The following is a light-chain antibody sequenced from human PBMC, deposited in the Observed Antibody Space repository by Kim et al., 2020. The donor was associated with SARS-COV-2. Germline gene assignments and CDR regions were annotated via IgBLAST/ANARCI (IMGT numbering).Light chain of an antibody. V-gene: IGLV3-27*01. CDR2: KDT. CDR3: YSAPDNIWV. Sequence: SVSTGQTASITCSGDVLAKKYALWFQQKPGQAPVLVICKDTERPSGIPERFSGSSSGTTVTLTISGAQVEDEADYYCYSAPDNIWVFGGGTQLTVL. J-gene: IGLJ3*02. CDR1: VLAKKY.